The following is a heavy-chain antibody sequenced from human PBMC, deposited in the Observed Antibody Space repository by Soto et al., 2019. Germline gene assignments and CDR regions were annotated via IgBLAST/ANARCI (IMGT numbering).Heavy chain of an antibody. CDR1: GFTFSSYG. V-gene: IGHV3-30*18. Sequence: GGSLRLSCAASGFTFSSYGMHWVRQAPGKGLEWVAVISYDGSNKYYADSVKGRFTISRDNSKNTLYLQMNSLRAEDTAVYYCANLYSYGYELWVDGMDVWGQGTTVTVSS. J-gene: IGHJ6*02. D-gene: IGHD5-18*01. CDR3: ANLYSYGYELWVDGMDV. CDR2: ISYDGSNK.